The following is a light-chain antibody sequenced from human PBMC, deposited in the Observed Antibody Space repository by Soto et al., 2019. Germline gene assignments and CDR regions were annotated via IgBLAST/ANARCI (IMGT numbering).Light chain of an antibody. Sequence: EIVLTQSPVTLSVSPGESATRCGRASHSGRVTYLAWYQQKPGQAPRLLIYGASRGATGIPDRFSGSASGTDFTLTISRLQPEDFAVYYCQQYDSPLYTFGQGTKLEIK. CDR1: HSGRVTY. CDR2: GAS. V-gene: IGKV3-20*01. CDR3: QQYDSPLYT. J-gene: IGKJ2*01.